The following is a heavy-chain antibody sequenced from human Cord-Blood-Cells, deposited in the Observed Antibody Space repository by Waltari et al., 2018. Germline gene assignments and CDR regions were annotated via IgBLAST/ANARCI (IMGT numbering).Heavy chain of an antibody. CDR2: IYYSGST. D-gene: IGHD2-8*01. Sequence: QLQLQESGPGLVKPSETLSLPCTVSGVSISSSSYSWGRIRQPPGKGLEWIGSIYYSGSTYYNPSLKSRVTISVDTSKNQFSLKLSSVTAADTAVYYCARRCRYYYYGMDVWGQGTTVTVSS. V-gene: IGHV4-39*01. CDR1: GVSISSSSYS. CDR3: ARRCRYYYYGMDV. J-gene: IGHJ6*02.